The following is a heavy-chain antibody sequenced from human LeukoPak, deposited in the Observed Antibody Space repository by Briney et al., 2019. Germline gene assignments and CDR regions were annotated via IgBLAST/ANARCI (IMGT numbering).Heavy chain of an antibody. CDR1: GYTLTELS. D-gene: IGHD3-10*01. J-gene: IGHJ5*02. Sequence: SGNVACKVSGYTLTELSMHWVRQSPGKGREWMGGFDPEDGETIYAQKFQGRVTMTADTSTDTAYMELSSLRSEDTAVYYCANLYGSGSLDPWGQGTLVTVSS. CDR2: FDPEDGET. V-gene: IGHV1-24*01. CDR3: ANLYGSGSLDP.